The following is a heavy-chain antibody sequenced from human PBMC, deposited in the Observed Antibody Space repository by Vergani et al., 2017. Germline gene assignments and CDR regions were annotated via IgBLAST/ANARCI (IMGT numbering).Heavy chain of an antibody. Sequence: EVQLLESGGGLVQPGGSLRLSCAASGLSFSSYAMSWVRQAPGKGLQWVSGISGSGGTTYYADSVKGRFTISRDNSKNTLYLQMNSLRAEDTAVYYCAKVVGSNWSYDSWGQGTLVTVSS. CDR3: AKVVGSNWSYDS. D-gene: IGHD6-13*01. J-gene: IGHJ4*02. CDR1: GLSFSSYA. CDR2: ISGSGGTT. V-gene: IGHV3-23*01.